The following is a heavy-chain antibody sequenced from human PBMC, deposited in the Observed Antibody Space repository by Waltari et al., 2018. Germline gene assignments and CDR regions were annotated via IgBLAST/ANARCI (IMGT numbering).Heavy chain of an antibody. CDR1: GGPISSSS. D-gene: IGHD2-2*01. CDR3: ARLLQTCSSTSCYLSWFDP. J-gene: IGHJ5*02. Sequence: QLNLKEPAPGLVKPSETLSLTCTVPGGPISSSSWSWIRQPQGKGLEWIGYIYYSGSTNYNPSLKSRVTISVDTSKNQFSLKLSSVTAADTAVYYCARLLQTCSSTSCYLSWFDPWGQGTLVTVSS. CDR2: IYYSGST. V-gene: IGHV4-59*08.